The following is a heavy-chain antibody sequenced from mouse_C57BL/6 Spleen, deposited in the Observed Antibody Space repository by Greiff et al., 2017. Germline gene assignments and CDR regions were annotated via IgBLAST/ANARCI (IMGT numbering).Heavy chain of an antibody. CDR3: ARSWDEAWFAY. Sequence: VQLQQSGAELVKPGASVKLSCKASGYTFTSYWMHWVKQRPGQGLEWIGMIHPNSGSTNYNEKFKSKATLTVDKSSSTAYMQLSSLTSEDSAVYYCARSWDEAWFAYWGQGTLVTVSA. CDR2: IHPNSGST. D-gene: IGHD4-1*01. V-gene: IGHV1-64*01. J-gene: IGHJ3*01. CDR1: GYTFTSYW.